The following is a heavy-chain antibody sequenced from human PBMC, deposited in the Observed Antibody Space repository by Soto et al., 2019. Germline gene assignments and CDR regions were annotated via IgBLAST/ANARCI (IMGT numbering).Heavy chain of an antibody. V-gene: IGHV4-34*01. D-gene: IGHD2-15*01. CDR3: ARVRYCSGGSCYSGVFYYYYMDV. CDR2: INHSGST. CDR1: GGSFSGYY. J-gene: IGHJ6*03. Sequence: QVQLQQWGAGLLKPSETLSLTCAVYGGSFSGYYWSWIRQPPGKGLEWIGEINHSGSTNYNPFLKARVPLSVDTSKNQFALKLSSVTAADTAVYYCARVRYCSGGSCYSGVFYYYYMDVWGKGTTVTVSS.